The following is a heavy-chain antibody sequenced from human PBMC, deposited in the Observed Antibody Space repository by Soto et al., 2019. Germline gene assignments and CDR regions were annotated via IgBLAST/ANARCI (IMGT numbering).Heavy chain of an antibody. CDR3: AKDRGGFTSGWEFFDF. CDR2: ISGNGATT. D-gene: IGHD6-19*01. V-gene: IGHV3-23*01. J-gene: IGHJ4*02. Sequence: EVALLESGGGLVQPGGSLRLSCEVSGVAFSFYSMSWVRQALGKGLEWVASISGNGATTYYAASGKGRFTFSRDNSKNTVHLQMNSLRGEDTAVYYCAKDRGGFTSGWEFFDFWGQGTLVTVSS. CDR1: GVAFSFYS.